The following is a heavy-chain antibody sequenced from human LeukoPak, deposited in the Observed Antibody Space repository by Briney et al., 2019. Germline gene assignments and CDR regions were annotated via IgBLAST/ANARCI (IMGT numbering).Heavy chain of an antibody. J-gene: IGHJ5*02. D-gene: IGHD2-2*01. V-gene: IGHV5-10-1*01. CDR3: ARHRALGDTAVVPTPMLWFDP. Sequence: GESLKISCKGSGYRFTSYWITWVRQMPGKGLEWMGKIDPGDSYTTYSPSFQGHVTISADKSISTAYLEWSSLKASDTAMYYCARHRALGDTAVVPTPMLWFDPWGQGTLVTVSS. CDR1: GYRFTSYW. CDR2: IDPGDSYT.